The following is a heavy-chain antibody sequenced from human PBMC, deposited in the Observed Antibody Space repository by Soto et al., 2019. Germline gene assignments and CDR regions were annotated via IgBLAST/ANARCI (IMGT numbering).Heavy chain of an antibody. Sequence: QLQLQESGPGLVKPSETLSLTCTVSGGSISSRSHYWVWIRQSPGKHLEWIGSSFYRGSTHYNPSIKNRVNISEETSKNQVSLKLYSVTAADTAVYYCATAAGFGVDTPFFEYWGQGILVTVSS. V-gene: IGHV4-39*01. CDR3: ATAAGFGVDTPFFEY. D-gene: IGHD3-3*01. J-gene: IGHJ4*02. CDR2: SFYRGST. CDR1: GGSISSRSHY.